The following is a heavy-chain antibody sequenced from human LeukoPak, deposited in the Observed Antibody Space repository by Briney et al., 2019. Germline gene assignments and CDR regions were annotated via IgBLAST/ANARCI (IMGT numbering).Heavy chain of an antibody. D-gene: IGHD3-9*01. CDR3: AGVPGLYYDMLTGYGSGWFDP. Sequence: RSETLSLTCTVSGFTTSYSWGWIRQPPGKGPEWIGNIFQSGSSHYNPSLKSRVTISRDTPKSQFFLKLSSVTAADTAVYYCAGVPGLYYDMLTGYGSGWFDPWGQGILVTVSS. CDR1: GFTTSYS. CDR2: IFQSGSS. J-gene: IGHJ5*02. V-gene: IGHV4-38-2*02.